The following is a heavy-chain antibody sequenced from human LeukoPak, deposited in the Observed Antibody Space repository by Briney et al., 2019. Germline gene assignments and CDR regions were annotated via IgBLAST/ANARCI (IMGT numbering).Heavy chain of an antibody. J-gene: IGHJ4*02. CDR1: GFTFSSYA. Sequence: QPGGSLRLSCAASGFTFSSYAMSWVRQAPGKGLEWVSAISGSGGSTYYADSVKGRFTISRDNSKNTLYLQMNSLRAEDTAVYYWAKDPLGSWSSYDYWGQGTLVTVSS. CDR2: ISGSGGST. D-gene: IGHD7-27*01. V-gene: IGHV3-23*01. CDR3: AKDPLGSWSSYDY.